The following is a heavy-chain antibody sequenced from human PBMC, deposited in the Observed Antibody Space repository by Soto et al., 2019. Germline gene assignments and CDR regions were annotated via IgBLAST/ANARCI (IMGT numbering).Heavy chain of an antibody. CDR3: ARTYYYDSSGYYFTWFDP. J-gene: IGHJ5*02. V-gene: IGHV4-30-2*02. CDR2: IYQSGSS. CDR1: GGSISSGGYS. Sequence: SETLSLTCAVSGGSISSGGYSWSWIRQPPGKGLEWIGYIYQSGSSNYNPSLRSRVTISVDRSKNQFSLKLSSVTAADTAVYYCARTYYYDSSGYYFTWFDPWGQGTLVTVSS. D-gene: IGHD3-22*01.